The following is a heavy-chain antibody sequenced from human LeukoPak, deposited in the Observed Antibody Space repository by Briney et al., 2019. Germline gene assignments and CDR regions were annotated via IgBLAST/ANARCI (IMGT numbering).Heavy chain of an antibody. J-gene: IGHJ4*02. Sequence: GGSLRLSCAASGFRFDSFYMGWIRQVPGKGLDYIAFISASGAVPYYAESVKGRFTISRDNAKNSLYLQMNSLRAEDTAVYYCARDIYYGSGNFDYWGQGTLVTVSS. CDR3: ARDIYYGSGNFDY. CDR1: GFRFDSFY. D-gene: IGHD3-10*01. CDR2: ISASGAVP. V-gene: IGHV3-11*04.